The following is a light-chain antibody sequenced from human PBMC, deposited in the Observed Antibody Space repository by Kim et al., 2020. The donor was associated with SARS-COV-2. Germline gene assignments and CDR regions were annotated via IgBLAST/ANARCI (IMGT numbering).Light chain of an antibody. V-gene: IGKV3-15*01. Sequence: YPGERAALASRASQRVSSNVAWYQQKHGQAPRLLIYGASTRATGIPARFSGSGSGTEFTLTISSLQSEDFAVYYCQHYDNWPPLTFGGGTKVDIK. CDR1: QRVSSN. CDR3: QHYDNWPPLT. J-gene: IGKJ4*01. CDR2: GAS.